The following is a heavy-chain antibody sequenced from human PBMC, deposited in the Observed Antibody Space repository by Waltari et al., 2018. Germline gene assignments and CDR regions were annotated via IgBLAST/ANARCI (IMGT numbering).Heavy chain of an antibody. V-gene: IGHV1-58*01. CDR1: GFTFSSTS. CDR2: IVLGSGNT. J-gene: IGHJ3*01. Sequence: QEQLVQSGPEVKKPGTSVKGSCKASGFTFSSTSLQWVRQARGQRPEWIGWIVLGSGNTNYAQKFQESVTITWDMSTSTAYVDLSSLRSEDTAVYYCAAAPTSGWQKGAFHFWGQGTMVTVSS. D-gene: IGHD6-19*01. CDR3: AAAPTSGWQKGAFHF.